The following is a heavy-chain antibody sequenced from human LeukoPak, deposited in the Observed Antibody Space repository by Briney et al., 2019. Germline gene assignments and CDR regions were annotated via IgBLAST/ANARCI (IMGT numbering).Heavy chain of an antibody. CDR3: TITGITSYYYYMDV. J-gene: IGHJ6*03. V-gene: IGHV3-73*01. Sequence: GGSLRLSCAASGFTFSGSAMHWVRQASGKGLEWVGRIRSKANSYATAYAASVKGRFTISRDDSKNTAYLQMNSLKTGDTAVYYCTITGITSYYYYMDVWGKGTTVTVSS. D-gene: IGHD1-14*01. CDR1: GFTFSGSA. CDR2: IRSKANSYAT.